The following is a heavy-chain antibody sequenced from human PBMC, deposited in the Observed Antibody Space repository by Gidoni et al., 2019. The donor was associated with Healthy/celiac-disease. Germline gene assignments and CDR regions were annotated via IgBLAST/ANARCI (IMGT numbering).Heavy chain of an antibody. Sequence: EVQLLESGGGLVQPGGSLRLSCAASGFTFSSYAMSWVRQAPGKGLEWVSAISGSGGSTYYADSVKGRFTISRDNSKNTLYLQMNSLRAEDTAVYYCASSGTIADAFDIWGQGTMVTVSS. J-gene: IGHJ3*02. V-gene: IGHV3-23*01. CDR2: ISGSGGST. CDR3: ASSGTIADAFDI. CDR1: GFTFSSYA. D-gene: IGHD2-15*01.